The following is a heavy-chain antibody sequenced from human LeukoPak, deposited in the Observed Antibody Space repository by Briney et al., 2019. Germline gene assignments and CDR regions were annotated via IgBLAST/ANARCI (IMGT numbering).Heavy chain of an antibody. CDR1: GGSISSYY. D-gene: IGHD6-13*01. CDR2: IYYSGST. J-gene: IGHJ3*02. V-gene: IGHV4-59*01. Sequence: PSETLSLTCTVSGGSISSYYWSWIRQPPGKGLEWIGYIYYSGSTDYNPSLKSRVTISVDTSKNQFSLKLSSVTAADTAVYYCARDTRTGSSWYTDAFDIWGQGTMVTVFS. CDR3: ARDTRTGSSWYTDAFDI.